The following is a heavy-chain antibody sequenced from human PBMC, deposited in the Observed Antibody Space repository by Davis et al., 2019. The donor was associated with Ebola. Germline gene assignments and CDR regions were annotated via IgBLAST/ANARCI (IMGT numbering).Heavy chain of an antibody. CDR1: GYTFTSYY. CDR3: ARDPGRLMDV. Sequence: AASVKVSCKASGYTFTSYYMHWVRQAPGQGLEWMGIINPSGGSTSYAQKFQGRVTMTTDTSTSTAYMELRSLRSDDTAVYYCARDPGRLMDVWGQGTTVTVSS. V-gene: IGHV1-46*01. J-gene: IGHJ6*02. CDR2: INPSGGST.